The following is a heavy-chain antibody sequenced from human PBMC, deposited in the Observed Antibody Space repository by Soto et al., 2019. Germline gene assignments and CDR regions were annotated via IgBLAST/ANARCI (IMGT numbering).Heavy chain of an antibody. V-gene: IGHV1-18*01. D-gene: IGHD2-2*02. CDR1: GYTFTSYG. CDR2: ISAYNGNT. CDR3: ARYGVPVVPAAISWFDP. Sequence: GASVKVSCRASGYTFTSYGISWVRQAPGQGLEWMGWISAYNGNTNYAQKLQDRVTMTTDTSTSTAYMELRSLRSDDTVVYYCARYGVPVVPAAISWFDPWGQGTLVTVS. J-gene: IGHJ5*02.